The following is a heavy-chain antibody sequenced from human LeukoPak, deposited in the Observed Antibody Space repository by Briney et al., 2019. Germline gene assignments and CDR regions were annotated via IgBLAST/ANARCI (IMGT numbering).Heavy chain of an antibody. CDR2: IIPIFGTT. D-gene: IGHD3-3*01. CDR1: GYTFTSYG. J-gene: IGHJ6*03. V-gene: IGHV1-69*05. Sequence: SVKVSCKASGYTFTSYGITWVRQAPGRGLEWMGGIIPIFGTTNYAQKFQGRVTITTDESTSTAYMELSSLRSEDTAVYYCARVEKSHYDSLYYMDVWGKGTTVTVSS. CDR3: ARVEKSHYDSLYYMDV.